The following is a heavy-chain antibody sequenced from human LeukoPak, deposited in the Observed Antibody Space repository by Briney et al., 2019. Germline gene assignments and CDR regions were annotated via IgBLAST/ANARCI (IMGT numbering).Heavy chain of an antibody. Sequence: GGSLRLSCVFSGFTFSNYWMKWVRQAPGKGLEWEASINEDGSGKYSMDSVKDRVTISRDNAKTSLDLQINSLTVEDTAIYYCVRDDGDVWGKGTTVTVSS. V-gene: IGHV3-7*01. CDR3: VRDDGDV. J-gene: IGHJ6*04. CDR2: INEDGSGK. CDR1: GFTFSNYW.